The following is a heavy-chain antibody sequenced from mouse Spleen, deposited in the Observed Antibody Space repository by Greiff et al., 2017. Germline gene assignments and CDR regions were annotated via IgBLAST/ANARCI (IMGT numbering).Heavy chain of an antibody. CDR3: ARGWFAY. CDR2: IDPSDSYT. V-gene: IGHV1-50*01. Sequence: QVQLKQPGAELVKPGASVKLSCKASGYTFTSYWMQWVKQRPGQGLEWIGEIDPSDSYTNYNQKFKGKATLTVDTTSSTAYMQLSSLTSEDSAVYYCARGWFAYGGQGTLVTVSA. J-gene: IGHJ3*01. CDR1: GYTFTSYW.